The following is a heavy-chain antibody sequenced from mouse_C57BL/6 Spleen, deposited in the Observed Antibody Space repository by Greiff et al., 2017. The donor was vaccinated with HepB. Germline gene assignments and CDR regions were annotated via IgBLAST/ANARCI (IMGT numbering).Heavy chain of an antibody. CDR3: ATVVGTGFAY. D-gene: IGHD1-1*01. J-gene: IGHJ3*01. V-gene: IGHV3-6*01. CDR2: ISYDGSN. CDR1: GYSITSGYY. Sequence: DVKLQESGPGLVKPSQSLSLTCSVTGYSITSGYYWNWIRQFPGNKLEWMGYISYDGSNNYNPSLKNRISITRDTSKNQFFLKLNSVTTEDTATYYCATVVGTGFAYWGQGTLVTVSA.